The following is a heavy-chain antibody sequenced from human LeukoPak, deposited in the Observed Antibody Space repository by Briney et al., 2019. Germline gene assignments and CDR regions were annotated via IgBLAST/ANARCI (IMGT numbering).Heavy chain of an antibody. V-gene: IGHV3-7*05. CDR1: GHTFSRHW. J-gene: IGHJ4*02. D-gene: IGHD3/OR15-3a*01. Sequence: GGTLRLSCVASGHTFSRHWVSWVCEAPGKGLEWVAHINQDGSEKYYVNSVKGRFTISRDKAKNTLYLQKKSLRDEDTGVYYCAKERPVWTLYWGRGTLLSVPS. CDR3: AKERPVWTLY. CDR2: INQDGSEK.